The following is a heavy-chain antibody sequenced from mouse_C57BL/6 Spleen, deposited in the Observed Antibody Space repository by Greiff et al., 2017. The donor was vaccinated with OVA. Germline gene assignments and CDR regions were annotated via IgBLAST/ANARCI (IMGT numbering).Heavy chain of an antibody. CDR2: IFPGSGST. J-gene: IGHJ1*03. CDR3: ASYYGSGHWYFDV. Sequence: VQLQQSGPELVKPGASVKISCKASGYTFTDYYINWVKQRPGQGLEWIGWIFPGSGSTYYNEKFKGKATLTVDKSSSTAYMLLSSLTSEDSAVYFCASYYGSGHWYFDVWGTGTTVTVSS. D-gene: IGHD1-1*01. CDR1: GYTFTDYY. V-gene: IGHV1-75*01.